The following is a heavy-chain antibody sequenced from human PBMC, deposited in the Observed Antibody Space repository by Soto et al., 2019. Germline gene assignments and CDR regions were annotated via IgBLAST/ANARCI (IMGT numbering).Heavy chain of an antibody. D-gene: IGHD6-13*01. J-gene: IGHJ4*02. V-gene: IGHV3-30-3*01. Sequence: PGGSLRLSCAASGFTFSSDGMHWVRQAPGKGLEWVAVISYDGSNKYYADSVKGRFTISRDNSKNTLYLQMNSLRAEDTAVYYCARSIAAAVVFDYWGQGTLVTVSS. CDR3: ARSIAAAVVFDY. CDR2: ISYDGSNK. CDR1: GFTFSSDG.